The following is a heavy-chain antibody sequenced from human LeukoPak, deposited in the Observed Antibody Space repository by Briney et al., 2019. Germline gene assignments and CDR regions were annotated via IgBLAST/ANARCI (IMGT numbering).Heavy chain of an antibody. D-gene: IGHD3-10*01. V-gene: IGHV3-30*18. CDR1: GFTFSSYG. CDR3: AKERGFDDVDY. Sequence: GGSLRLSCAASGFTFSSYGMHWVRRAPGKGLEWVAVISYDGSNKYYADSVKGRFTISRDNSKNTLYLQMNSLRAEDTAVYYCAKERGFDDVDYWGQGTLVTVSS. CDR2: ISYDGSNK. J-gene: IGHJ4*02.